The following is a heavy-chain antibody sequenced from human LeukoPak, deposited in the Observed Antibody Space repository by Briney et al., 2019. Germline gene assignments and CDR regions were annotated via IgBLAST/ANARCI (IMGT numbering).Heavy chain of an antibody. CDR3: ARAYWGITTDPYYFDY. Sequence: SVKVSCKASGGTFSSYAISWVRQAPGQGLEWMGRIIPIFGTASYAQKFRGRVTITTDESTSTAYMELSSLRSEDTAVYYCARAYWGITTDPYYFDYWGQGTLVTVSS. D-gene: IGHD3-10*01. J-gene: IGHJ4*02. CDR1: GGTFSSYA. CDR2: IIPIFGTA. V-gene: IGHV1-69*05.